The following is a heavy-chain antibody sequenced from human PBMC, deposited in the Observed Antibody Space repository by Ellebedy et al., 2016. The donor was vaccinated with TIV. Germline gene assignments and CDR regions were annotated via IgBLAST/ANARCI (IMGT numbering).Heavy chain of an antibody. CDR2: IYEDGSVQ. CDR3: ARRGSYGDYAVQVNSWFDR. CDR1: GFSFRSYW. J-gene: IGHJ5*02. Sequence: PGGSLRLSCAASGFSFRSYWMSWVRQAPGKGLEWVANIYEDGSVQYYLDSVKGRFTISRANAINSLFLQMTILRAGDTAVYYCARRGSYGDYAVQVNSWFDRWGRGTLVTVSS. V-gene: IGHV3-7*01. D-gene: IGHD4-17*01.